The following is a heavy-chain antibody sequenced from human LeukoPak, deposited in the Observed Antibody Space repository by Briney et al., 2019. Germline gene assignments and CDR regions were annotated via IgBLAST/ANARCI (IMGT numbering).Heavy chain of an antibody. CDR2: IITYNGDT. J-gene: IGHJ5*02. D-gene: IGHD3-9*01. Sequence: ASVKVSCNASGYPFTTYGIDWVRQAPGQGREWMGWIITYNGDTNYAQKFQGSVTMTTDTSTNTAYIELRSLTSDDTAAYYCAREWWGYDVLTGDNWFDPWGQGTLVIVSS. V-gene: IGHV1-18*01. CDR3: AREWWGYDVLTGDNWFDP. CDR1: GYPFTTYG.